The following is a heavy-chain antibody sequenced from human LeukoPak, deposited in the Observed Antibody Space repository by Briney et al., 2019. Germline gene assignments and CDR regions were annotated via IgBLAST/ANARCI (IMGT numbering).Heavy chain of an antibody. D-gene: IGHD7-27*01. CDR3: ASVELFRPGDYFDS. CDR2: INAGGSST. CDR1: GFTFSSCA. Sequence: GGSLRLSCAASGFTFSSCAMYWVRQFPGKGLEWVSGINAGGSSTYYGDSVRGRFTISRDNSKNMLYLQLSSLRAEDTALYYCASVELFRPGDYFDSWGPGTLVTVSS. J-gene: IGHJ4*02. V-gene: IGHV3-23*01.